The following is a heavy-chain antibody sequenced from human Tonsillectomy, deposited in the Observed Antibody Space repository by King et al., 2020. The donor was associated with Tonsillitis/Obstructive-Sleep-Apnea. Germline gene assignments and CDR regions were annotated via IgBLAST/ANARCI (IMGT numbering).Heavy chain of an antibody. CDR2: IIPIFGIT. Sequence: VQLVQSGAEVKKPGSSVKVSCKASGGTFSNYGISWVRQAPGQGLEWMGGIIPIFGITNYAQKFQGRVTITADKSTSTAHMELSSLRSDDTAVYYCARDRVVVLPVAIQDYYGMDVWGQGTTVTVSS. CDR3: ARDRVVVLPVAIQDYYGMDV. J-gene: IGHJ6*02. D-gene: IGHD2-2*01. CDR1: GGTFSNYG. V-gene: IGHV1-69*10.